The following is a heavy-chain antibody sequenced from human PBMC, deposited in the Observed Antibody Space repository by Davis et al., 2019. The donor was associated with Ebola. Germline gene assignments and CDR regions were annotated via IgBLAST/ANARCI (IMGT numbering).Heavy chain of an antibody. Sequence: ASVKVSCKASGYTFTSYYMHWVRQAPGQGLEWMGIINPSGGSTSYAQKFQGRVTMTRDTSTSTVYMELSSLRSEDTAVYYCARDLYCGGDCYSAVGYWGQGTLVTVSS. J-gene: IGHJ4*02. D-gene: IGHD2-21*02. CDR1: GYTFTSYY. V-gene: IGHV1-46*01. CDR3: ARDLYCGGDCYSAVGY. CDR2: INPSGGST.